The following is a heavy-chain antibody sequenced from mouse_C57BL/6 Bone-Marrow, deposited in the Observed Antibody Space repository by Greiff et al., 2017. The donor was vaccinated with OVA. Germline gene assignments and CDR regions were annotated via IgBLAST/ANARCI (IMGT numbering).Heavy chain of an antibody. CDR3: ARKGNWDENYFDY. D-gene: IGHD4-1*01. Sequence: QVQLQQSGAELVRPGTSVKMSCKASGYTFTNYWIGWAKQRPGHGLEWIGDIYPGGGYTNYNEKFKGKATLTADKSSSTAYMQFSSLTSEDSAIYYCARKGNWDENYFDYWGQGTTLTVSS. CDR1: GYTFTNYW. CDR2: IYPGGGYT. J-gene: IGHJ2*01. V-gene: IGHV1-63*01.